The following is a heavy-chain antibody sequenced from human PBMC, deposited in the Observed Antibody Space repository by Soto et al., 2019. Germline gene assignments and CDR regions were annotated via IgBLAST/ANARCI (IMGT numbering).Heavy chain of an antibody. CDR3: ARDGYSYGYGVDY. CDR2: IYYSGST. V-gene: IGHV4-31*03. CDR1: GDSISSGTYY. Sequence: QVQLQESGPGLVKPSQTLSLTCTVSGDSISSGTYYWRWNRQHPGKGLEWIGYIYYSGSTYYNPSLKSRVTISVDTSKNQFSLKLSSVTAADTAEYYCARDGYSYGYGVDYWGQGTLVTVSS. D-gene: IGHD5-18*01. J-gene: IGHJ4*02.